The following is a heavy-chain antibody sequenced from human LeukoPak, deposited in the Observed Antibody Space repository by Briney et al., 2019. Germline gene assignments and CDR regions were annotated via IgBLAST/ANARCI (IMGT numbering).Heavy chain of an antibody. Sequence: PGRSLRLSCAASGFTFDDYAMHWVRQAPGKGLEWVSGISWNGGSIGYADSVKGRFTISRDNAKNSLYLQMNSLRAEDTALYYCAKTITIFGVVKDYWGQGTLVTVSS. CDR1: GFTFDDYA. D-gene: IGHD3-3*01. V-gene: IGHV3-9*01. CDR2: ISWNGGSI. CDR3: AKTITIFGVVKDY. J-gene: IGHJ4*02.